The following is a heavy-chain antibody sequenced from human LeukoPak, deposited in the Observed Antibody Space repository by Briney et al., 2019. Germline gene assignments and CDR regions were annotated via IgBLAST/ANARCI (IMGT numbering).Heavy chain of an antibody. D-gene: IGHD3-10*01. Sequence: SVKVSCKASGGTFSSYAISWVRQAPGQGLEWMGGIIPIFGTANYAQKFQGRVTITADESTSTAYMELSSLRSEDTAVYYCTTKGHYYGSGSSPAYFDYWGQGTLVTVSS. V-gene: IGHV1-69*01. J-gene: IGHJ4*02. CDR2: IIPIFGTA. CDR1: GGTFSSYA. CDR3: TTKGHYYGSGSSPAYFDY.